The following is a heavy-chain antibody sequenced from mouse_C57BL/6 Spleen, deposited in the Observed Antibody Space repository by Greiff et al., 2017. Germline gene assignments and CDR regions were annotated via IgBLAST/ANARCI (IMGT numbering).Heavy chain of an antibody. CDR2: IYPGDGDT. CDR1: GYAFSSSW. CDR3: ARGDYYGQAWFAY. J-gene: IGHJ3*01. Sequence: VKLMESGPELVKPGASVKISCKASGYAFSSSWMNWVKQRPGKGLEWIGRIYPGDGDTNYNGKFKGKATLTADKSSSTAYMQLSSLTSEDSAVYFCARGDYYGQAWFAYWGQGTLVTVSA. V-gene: IGHV1-82*01. D-gene: IGHD1-2*01.